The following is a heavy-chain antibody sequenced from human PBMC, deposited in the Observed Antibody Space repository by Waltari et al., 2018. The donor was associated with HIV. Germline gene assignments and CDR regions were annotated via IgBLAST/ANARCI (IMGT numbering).Heavy chain of an antibody. D-gene: IGHD1-26*01. V-gene: IGHV3-30*03. J-gene: IGHJ4*02. Sequence: QLHLMESGGGVVQPGRSLGLSCRASGLVFRTYGMHWVRQAPGRGLEWVAVISHDGKNKFYSDSVDGRFSISRDNSRNTLYLQINNLTPDDTAIYHCVGGSFDPYYFDYWGQGTRVIVSS. CDR1: GLVFRTYG. CDR2: ISHDGKNK. CDR3: VGGSFDPYYFDY.